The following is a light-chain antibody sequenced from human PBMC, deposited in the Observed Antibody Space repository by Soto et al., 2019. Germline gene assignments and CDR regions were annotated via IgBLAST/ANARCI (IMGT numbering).Light chain of an antibody. J-gene: IGLJ1*01. CDR2: DDN. CDR1: SSNIGGNS. V-gene: IGLV1-51*01. Sequence: VLTQPPSVSAAPGQKVTISCSGRSSNIGGNSVSWYQQLPGTAPKLLIYDDNKRPSGIPDRFSGSKSGTSATLGITGFQTGDEADYYCGSWDSSLSAYVFGTGTKVTVL. CDR3: GSWDSSLSAYV.